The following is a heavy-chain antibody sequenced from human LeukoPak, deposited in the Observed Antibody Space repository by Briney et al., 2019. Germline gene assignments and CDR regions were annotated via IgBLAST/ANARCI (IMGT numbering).Heavy chain of an antibody. V-gene: IGHV1-24*01. Sequence: ASVKVSCKLSGYTLTELSMHWVRQAPGKGLEWMGGFDPEDGEIIYAQKFQGRVTITRDTSASTAYMELGSLRSEDMAVYYCARAEEPNIVATIGGFDYWGQGTLVTVSS. CDR1: GYTLTELS. J-gene: IGHJ4*02. D-gene: IGHD5-12*01. CDR3: ARAEEPNIVATIGGFDY. CDR2: FDPEDGEI.